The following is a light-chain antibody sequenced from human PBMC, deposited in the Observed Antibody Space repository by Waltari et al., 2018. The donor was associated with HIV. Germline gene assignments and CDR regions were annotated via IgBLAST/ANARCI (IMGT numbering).Light chain of an antibody. V-gene: IGLV1-47*01. J-gene: IGLJ3*02. CDR1: GSNIGSNY. Sequence: QSVLTQPPSASGTPGQRVTISCSGSGSNIGSNYVYWYQQVPGTAPKVLIYRNNQRPSGVPDRFSGSKSDTSASLAISGLRSDDEADYYCAAWDDSLSGRVFGGGTKLTVL. CDR2: RNN. CDR3: AAWDDSLSGRV.